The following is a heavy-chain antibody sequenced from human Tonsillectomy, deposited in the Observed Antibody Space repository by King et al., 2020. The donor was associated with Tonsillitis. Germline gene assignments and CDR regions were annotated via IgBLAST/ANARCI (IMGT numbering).Heavy chain of an antibody. V-gene: IGHV3-21*06. CDR1: GFTFNNYN. CDR3: ARSTGSYDSSPNPLDY. D-gene: IGHD3-22*01. CDR2: ISSSSSYI. J-gene: IGHJ4*02. Sequence: VQLVESGGGLVKPGGSLRLSCAASGFTFNNYNMNWVRQAPGKGLEWVSSISSSSSYIYYADSVKGRFTISRDNAKNSLYLQMNSLRAEDTAVYYCARSTGSYDSSPNPLDYWGQGTLVTVSS.